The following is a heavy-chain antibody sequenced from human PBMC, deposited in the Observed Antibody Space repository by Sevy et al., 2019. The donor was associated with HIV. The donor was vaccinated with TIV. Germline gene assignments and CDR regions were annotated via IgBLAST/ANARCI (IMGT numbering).Heavy chain of an antibody. V-gene: IGHV1-69*04. Sequence: ASVKVSCKASGGTFSSYAISWVRQAPGQGLEWMGRIIPILGIANYAQKFQGRVTITADKSTSTAYMELSSLRSEDTALYYCARDDEPDYYYFDMDVWGQGTTVTVSS. CDR1: GGTFSSYA. CDR3: ARDDEPDYYYFDMDV. CDR2: IIPILGIA. J-gene: IGHJ6*02.